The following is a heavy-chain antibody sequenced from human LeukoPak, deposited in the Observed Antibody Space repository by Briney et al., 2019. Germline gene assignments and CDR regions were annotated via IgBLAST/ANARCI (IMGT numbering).Heavy chain of an antibody. CDR1: GSTFSSYW. Sequence: HPGGSLRLSCAASGSTFSSYWMSWVRQAPGKGLEWVANIKQDGSEKYYVDSVKGRFTISRDNAKNSLYLQMNSLRAEDTAVYYCVRDNSGWYRSALGRETTYSYYYYVDVWGKGTTVTVSS. CDR3: VRDNSGWYRSALGRETTYSYYYYVDV. V-gene: IGHV3-7*01. CDR2: IKQDGSEK. D-gene: IGHD6-19*01. J-gene: IGHJ6*03.